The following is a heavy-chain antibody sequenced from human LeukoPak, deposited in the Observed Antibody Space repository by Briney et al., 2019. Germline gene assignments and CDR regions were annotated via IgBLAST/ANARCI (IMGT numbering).Heavy chain of an antibody. CDR2: IYPGDSDI. CDR3: ARSGEYYDFWSGNYPDY. CDR1: GYSFTSWW. V-gene: IGHV5-51*01. Sequence: AGESLKISCRSSGYSFTSWWIGWVRQMPGNGLEWMGIIYPGDSDIRYSPSFQGQVTISADKSISTAYLQWSSLKASDTAMYYCARSGEYYDFWSGNYPDYWGQGTLVTVSS. J-gene: IGHJ4*02. D-gene: IGHD3-3*01.